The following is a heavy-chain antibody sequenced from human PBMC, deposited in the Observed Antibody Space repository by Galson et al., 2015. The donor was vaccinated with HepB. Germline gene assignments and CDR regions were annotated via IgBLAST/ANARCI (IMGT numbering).Heavy chain of an antibody. J-gene: IGHJ4*02. CDR2: IIPIFGTA. D-gene: IGHD1-26*01. CDR1: GGTFSSYA. Sequence: SVKVSCKASGGTFSSYAISWVRQAPGQGLEWMGGIIPIFGTANYAQKLQGRVTMTTDTSTSTAYMELRSLRSDDTAVYYCARDYQFRYSGTGDYWGQGTLVTVSS. CDR3: ARDYQFRYSGTGDY. V-gene: IGHV1-69*05.